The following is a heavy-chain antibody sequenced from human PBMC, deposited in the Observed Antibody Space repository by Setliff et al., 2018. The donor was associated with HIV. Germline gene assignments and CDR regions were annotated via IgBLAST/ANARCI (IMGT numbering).Heavy chain of an antibody. CDR1: GGSISNYY. J-gene: IGHJ4*02. V-gene: IGHV4-4*08. CDR2: IYPIGSPD. D-gene: IGHD3-10*01. Sequence: PLATLSLTCTVSGGSISNYYWSWIRQPPGKGLEWIGYIYPIGSPDFPSGNTVYNPSFRSRVTLSLDTSKNQFSLKLTSVTAADAAVYYCTGDYNSGSNIFDYWGQGTPVTVSS. CDR3: TGDYNSGSNIFDY.